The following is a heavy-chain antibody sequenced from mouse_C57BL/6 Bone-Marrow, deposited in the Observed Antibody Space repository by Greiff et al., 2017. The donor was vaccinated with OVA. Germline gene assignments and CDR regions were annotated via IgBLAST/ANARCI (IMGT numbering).Heavy chain of an antibody. Sequence: QVHVKQPGAELVKPGASVKLSCKASGYTFTSYWMQWVQQRPGQGLEWIGEIDPSDSYTNYNQKFKGKATLTVDTSSSTAYMQHSSLTSEESAVYYCARRTTVGSRDYWGQGTTLTVSS. CDR3: ARRTTVGSRDY. CDR2: IDPSDSYT. J-gene: IGHJ2*01. V-gene: IGHV1-50*01. CDR1: GYTFTSYW. D-gene: IGHD1-1*01.